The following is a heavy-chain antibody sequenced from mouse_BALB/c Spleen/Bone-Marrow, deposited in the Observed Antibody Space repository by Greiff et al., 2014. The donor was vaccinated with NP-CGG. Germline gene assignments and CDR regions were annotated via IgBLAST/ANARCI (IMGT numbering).Heavy chain of an antibody. CDR1: GFKIKDTY. CDR3: ARYYYGSSYFDY. Sequence: EVQLVESGAELVKPGASVKLSCKASGFKIKDTYMHWGKQRPEQGLEWIGRIDPANGNTKYDPKFQGKATITADTSSNTAYLQLSSLTSEDTAVYYCARYYYGSSYFDYWGQGTTLTVSS. J-gene: IGHJ2*01. V-gene: IGHV14-3*02. CDR2: IDPANGNT. D-gene: IGHD1-1*01.